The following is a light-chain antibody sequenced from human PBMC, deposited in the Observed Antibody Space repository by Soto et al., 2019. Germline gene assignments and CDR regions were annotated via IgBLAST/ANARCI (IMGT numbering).Light chain of an antibody. J-gene: IGKJ5*01. CDR2: AAS. V-gene: IGKV1-39*01. CDR3: QKSYTTPIT. Sequence: DIQMTHAPSSLSASVGDRGILTCRASQTISSHLNWYQQKPGKAPNLLVYAASSLQSGVPSRFTGSGSGTDVTLTISSLQPEEFATDFCQKSYTTPITGGQGKRRAIK. CDR1: QTISSH.